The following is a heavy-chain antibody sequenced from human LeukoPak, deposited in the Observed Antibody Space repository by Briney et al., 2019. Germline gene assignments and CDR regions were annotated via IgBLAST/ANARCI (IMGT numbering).Heavy chain of an antibody. CDR3: ACSSSGWFWNY. J-gene: IGHJ4*02. CDR1: DGSISTYY. Sequence: SETLSLTCTVSDGSISTYYWSWIRQPAGKGLEWIGRLYTSGSNNYNPSHKSRVTMSVDTSKNQFSLKLSSVTAADTAVYYCACSSSGWFWNYWGQGTLVTVSS. V-gene: IGHV4-4*07. CDR2: LYTSGSN. D-gene: IGHD6-19*01.